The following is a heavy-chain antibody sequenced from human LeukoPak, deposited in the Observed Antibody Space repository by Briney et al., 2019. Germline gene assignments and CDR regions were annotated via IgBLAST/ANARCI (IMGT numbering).Heavy chain of an antibody. CDR3: TRLSRGGEYSSSSDFDY. D-gene: IGHD6-6*01. Sequence: GGSLRPSCAASGFTFSGSAMNWVRQASGKGLEWVGRIRSKANSYATAYAASVKGRFTISRDDSKNTAYLQMNSLKTEDTAVYYCTRLSRGGEYSSSSDFDYWGQGTLVTVSS. CDR2: IRSKANSYAT. V-gene: IGHV3-73*01. CDR1: GFTFSGSA. J-gene: IGHJ4*02.